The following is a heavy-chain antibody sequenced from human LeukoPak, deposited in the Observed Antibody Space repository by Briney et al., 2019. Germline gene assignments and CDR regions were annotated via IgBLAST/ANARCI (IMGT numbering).Heavy chain of an antibody. J-gene: IGHJ4*02. CDR1: GFSFSNYA. CDR2: ISYDGSNK. V-gene: IGHV3-30-3*01. D-gene: IGHD5-18*01. CDR3: ARDSYGLDY. Sequence: PGRSLRLSCAASGFSFSNYAMHWVRQAPGKGLEWVAVISYDGSNKYYADPVKGRFTISRDNSKNTLYLQMNSLRGEDTAVYYCARDSYGLDYWGQGTLVTVSS.